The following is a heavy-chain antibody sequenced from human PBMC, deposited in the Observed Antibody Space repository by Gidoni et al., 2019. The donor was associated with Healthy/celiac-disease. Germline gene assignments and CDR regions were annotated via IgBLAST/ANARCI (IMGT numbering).Heavy chain of an antibody. D-gene: IGHD2-2*01. CDR3: AKARTSNWFDP. CDR1: GFTFSSYG. J-gene: IGHJ5*02. CDR2: ISYDGSNK. V-gene: IGHV3-30*18. Sequence: QVQLVESGGGVVQPGRSLRLSCAASGFTFSSYGMHWVRQAPGKGLDWVAFISYDGSNKSYSDPVKGRFTISRDNSKNTLYLQMNSLRAEDTAVYYCAKARTSNWFDPWGQGTLVTVSS.